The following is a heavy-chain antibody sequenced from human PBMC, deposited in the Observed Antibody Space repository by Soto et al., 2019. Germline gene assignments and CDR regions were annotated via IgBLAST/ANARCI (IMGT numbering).Heavy chain of an antibody. CDR2: INHSGST. D-gene: IGHD6-13*01. V-gene: IGHV4-34*01. CDR1: GGSFSGYY. J-gene: IGHJ5*02. CDR3: ARLGIAAASNWFDP. Sequence: SETLSLTCAVYGGSFSGYYWSWIRQPPGKGLEWIGEINHSGSTNYNPSLKSRVTISVDTSKNQFSLKLSSVTAADTAVYYCARLGIAAASNWFDPWGQGTLVTVS.